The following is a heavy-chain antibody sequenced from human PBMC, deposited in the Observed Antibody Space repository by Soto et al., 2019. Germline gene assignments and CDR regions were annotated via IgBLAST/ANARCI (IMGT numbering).Heavy chain of an antibody. J-gene: IGHJ4*02. D-gene: IGHD3-10*01. CDR3: ARIPGFRGFRGGDY. CDR2: IYYSGST. CDR1: GGSISSYY. Sequence: QVQLQESGPGLVKPSETLSLTCTVSGGSISSYYWSWIRQPPGKGLAWIGYIYYSGSTNYNPSLKRRVTISVDTSKNPSSLKLSSVTAADTAVYYCARIPGFRGFRGGDYWGQGTLVTVSS. V-gene: IGHV4-59*01.